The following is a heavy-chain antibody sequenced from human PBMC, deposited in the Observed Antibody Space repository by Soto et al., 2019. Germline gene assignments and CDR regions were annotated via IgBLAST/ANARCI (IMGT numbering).Heavy chain of an antibody. J-gene: IGHJ4*02. CDR2: INPYNGGT. CDR3: ARVYSSGLDFDH. V-gene: IGHV1-2*02. D-gene: IGHD5-18*01. CDR1: GYTFNGYY. Sequence: QVQLVQSGAEVKKPGASVKVSCKASGYTFNGYYIHWVRQAPGQGLEWMGWINPYNGGTNYAQKSQGSITLTSASFISTAYMEVSRLRPEDTAVYCCARVYSSGLDFDHWGQGTLVTVSS.